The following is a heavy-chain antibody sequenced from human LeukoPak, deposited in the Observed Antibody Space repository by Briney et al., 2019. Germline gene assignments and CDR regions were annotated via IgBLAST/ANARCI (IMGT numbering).Heavy chain of an antibody. Sequence: SVKVSCKASGGTFSSYAISWVRQAPGQGLEWMGGIIPIFGTANYTQKFQGRVTITADESTSTAYMELSSLRSEDTAVYYCARVNMDAEREDYWGQGTLVPVSS. CDR1: GGTFSSYA. V-gene: IGHV1-69*13. J-gene: IGHJ4*02. CDR2: IIPIFGTA. D-gene: IGHD2/OR15-2a*01. CDR3: ARVNMDAEREDY.